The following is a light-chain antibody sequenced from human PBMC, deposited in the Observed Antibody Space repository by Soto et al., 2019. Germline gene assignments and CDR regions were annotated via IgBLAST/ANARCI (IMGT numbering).Light chain of an antibody. CDR3: QMCDSAHDLT. CDR2: GAS. J-gene: IGKJ4*02. V-gene: IGKV1-27*01. Sequence: DIQMTQSPSSLSASVGDRVTITCRASQDIRKYLAWYQQKAGKVPQVLIYGASTLPSGVPSRFTGSGSGTDFTLTISDRQPEDAATYYCQMCDSAHDLTFGGGTKVEIK. CDR1: QDIRKY.